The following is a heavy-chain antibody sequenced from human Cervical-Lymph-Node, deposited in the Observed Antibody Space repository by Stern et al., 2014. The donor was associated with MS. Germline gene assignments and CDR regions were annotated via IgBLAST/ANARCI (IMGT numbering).Heavy chain of an antibody. CDR3: ARHQGGVAAF. CDR2: ITPIFGTA. V-gene: IGHV1-69*01. D-gene: IGHD6-13*01. J-gene: IGHJ4*02. Sequence: DQLVESGAEVKKPGSSVKVSCKASGDTFNNFDIGWVRQAPGKGPEWLGGITPIFGTANYAQRLQDRVTFTADESTSTTYMELSRLRSEDTAIYYCARHQGGVAAFWGQGTLVTVSS. CDR1: GDTFNNFD.